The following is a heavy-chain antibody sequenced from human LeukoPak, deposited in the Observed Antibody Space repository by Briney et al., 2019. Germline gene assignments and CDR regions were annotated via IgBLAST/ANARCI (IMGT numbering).Heavy chain of an antibody. D-gene: IGHD3-10*01. Sequence: ASVKVSCKVSGYTLTELSMHWVRQAPGKGLEWMGGFDPEDGETIYAQKFQGRVTMTEDTSTDTAYMELSSLRSEDMAVYYCAREIFGRFGELFSYWFDPWGQGTLVTVSS. V-gene: IGHV1-24*01. J-gene: IGHJ5*02. CDR3: AREIFGRFGELFSYWFDP. CDR2: FDPEDGET. CDR1: GYTLTELS.